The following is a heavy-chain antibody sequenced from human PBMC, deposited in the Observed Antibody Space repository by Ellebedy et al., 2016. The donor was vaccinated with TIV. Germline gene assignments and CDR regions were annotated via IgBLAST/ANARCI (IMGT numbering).Heavy chain of an antibody. CDR2: ISWNSGSI. Sequence: SLKISXAASGFTFDDYAMHWVRQAPGKGLEWVSGISWNSGSIGYADSVKGRFTISRDNAKNSLYLQMNSLRAEDTALYYCAKDMGYSSSESPFDYWGQGTLVTVSS. CDR1: GFTFDDYA. D-gene: IGHD6-13*01. CDR3: AKDMGYSSSESPFDY. V-gene: IGHV3-9*01. J-gene: IGHJ4*02.